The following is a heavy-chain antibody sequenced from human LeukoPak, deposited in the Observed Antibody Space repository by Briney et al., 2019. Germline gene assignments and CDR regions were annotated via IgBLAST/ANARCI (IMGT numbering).Heavy chain of an antibody. V-gene: IGHV4-59*01. CDR1: GGSISSYY. CDR3: ARDLGYCSGGICYNWFDP. Sequence: SETLSLTCTVSGGSISSYYWSWNRQPPGKGLEWIGYIYYSGSTNYNPSLKSRVTISVDTSKNQFSLKLSSVTAADTAVYYCARDLGYCSGGICYNWFDPWGQGATVIVSS. D-gene: IGHD2-15*01. CDR2: IYYSGST. J-gene: IGHJ5*02.